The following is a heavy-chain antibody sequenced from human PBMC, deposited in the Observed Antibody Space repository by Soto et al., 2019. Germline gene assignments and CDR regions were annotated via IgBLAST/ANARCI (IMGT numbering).Heavy chain of an antibody. J-gene: IGHJ4*02. Sequence: ASVEVSCKVSGYRFTTYGINWVRQAPGQGLEWVGWFNPDNQNTNYAQKFQDRVSLTTDSSTNTAYMELRDLRSDDTAVYYFERVRFVDPFDFWGQGSLVTVSS. D-gene: IGHD3-16*01. CDR2: FNPDNQNT. CDR3: ERVRFVDPFDF. V-gene: IGHV1-18*01. CDR1: GYRFTTYG.